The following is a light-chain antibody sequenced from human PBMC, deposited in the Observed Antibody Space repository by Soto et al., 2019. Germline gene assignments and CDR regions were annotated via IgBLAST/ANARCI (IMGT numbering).Light chain of an antibody. CDR3: QQRSNWPPIT. Sequence: EIVLTQSPATLYLSPGDRATLSCRASQSVDWYVAWYQQKPGQAPRLLIYDALKRATGTPDRIIGSGSGTDFTLNISRIEPEDFAVYYCQQRSNWPPITFGPGTKVDLK. CDR1: QSVDWY. V-gene: IGKV3-11*01. CDR2: DAL. J-gene: IGKJ3*01.